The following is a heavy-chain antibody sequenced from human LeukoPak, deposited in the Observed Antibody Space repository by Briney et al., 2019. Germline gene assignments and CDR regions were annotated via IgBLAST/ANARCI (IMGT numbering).Heavy chain of an antibody. CDR1: GGSFSSYV. CDR2: INPSGGST. V-gene: IGHV1-46*01. D-gene: IGHD2-2*01. CDR3: ARTRTCSSTSCYLTY. Sequence: GSSVKVSCKASGGSFSSYVITWVRQAPGQGLEWMGIINPSGGSTSYAQKFQGRVTMTRDTSTSTVYMELSSLRSEDTAVYYCARTRTCSSTSCYLTYWGQGTLVTVSS. J-gene: IGHJ4*02.